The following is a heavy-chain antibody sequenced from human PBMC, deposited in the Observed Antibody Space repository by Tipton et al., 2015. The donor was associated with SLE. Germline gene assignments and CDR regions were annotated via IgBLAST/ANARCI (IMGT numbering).Heavy chain of an antibody. V-gene: IGHV4-61*02. D-gene: IGHD2-15*01. Sequence: TLSLTCNVSGGSISSGNYYWGWIRQPAGKGLEWIGRISVSGSISYNPSLKSRVTISLDTSKNQFSLKLRSVTAADTAVYYCAGAWQGYCSGGTCYVLDYWGQGTLVTVSS. J-gene: IGHJ4*02. CDR3: AGAWQGYCSGGTCYVLDY. CDR1: GGSISSGNYY. CDR2: ISVSGSI.